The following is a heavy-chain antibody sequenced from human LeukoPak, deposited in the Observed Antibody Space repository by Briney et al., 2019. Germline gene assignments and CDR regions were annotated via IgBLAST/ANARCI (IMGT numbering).Heavy chain of an antibody. CDR1: GGSISSSSYY. Sequence: SETLSLTCTVSGGSISSSSYYWGWIRQPPGKGLEWIGSIYYSGSTYYNPSLKSRVTISVDTSKNQFSLKLSSVTAADAAVYYCARERYSSRISNWFDPWGQGTLVTVSS. CDR3: ARERYSSRISNWFDP. CDR2: IYYSGST. J-gene: IGHJ5*02. V-gene: IGHV4-39*07. D-gene: IGHD6-13*01.